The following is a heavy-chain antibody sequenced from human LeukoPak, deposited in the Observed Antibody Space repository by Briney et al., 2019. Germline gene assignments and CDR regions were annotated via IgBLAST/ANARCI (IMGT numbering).Heavy chain of an antibody. CDR1: GYTFTSYG. Sequence: ASVKVSCKASGYTFTSYGISWVRQAPGQGLEWMGWISAYNGNTNYAQKFQGRVTITADKSTSTAYMELSSLRSEDTAVYYCARGLTTDCSGGSCYSGGFAYWGQGTLVTVSS. J-gene: IGHJ4*02. CDR2: ISAYNGNT. CDR3: ARGLTTDCSGGSCYSGGFAY. D-gene: IGHD2-15*01. V-gene: IGHV1-18*01.